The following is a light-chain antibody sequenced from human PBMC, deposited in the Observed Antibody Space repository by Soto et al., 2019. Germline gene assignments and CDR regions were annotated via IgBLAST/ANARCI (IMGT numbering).Light chain of an antibody. CDR2: DAS. J-gene: IGKJ2*01. Sequence: DIQMTQSPSSLSASVGDRVTITCQASQDISNYLNWYQQKPGKPPKLLIYDASNLETGVPSRFSGSGSGKNFPYTISTLQPEDIATYYCQQYNNLPYTFGQGTKLEIK. V-gene: IGKV1-33*01. CDR3: QQYNNLPYT. CDR1: QDISNY.